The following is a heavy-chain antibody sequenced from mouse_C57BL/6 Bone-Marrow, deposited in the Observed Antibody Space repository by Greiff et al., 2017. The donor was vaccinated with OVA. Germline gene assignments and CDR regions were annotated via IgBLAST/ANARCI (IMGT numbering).Heavy chain of an antibody. CDR1: GFPFSAFY. V-gene: IGHV5-12*01. Sequence: EVQLVESGGGLVQPGGSLKLSCAASGFPFSAFYMYWIRQTPEKRLEWVAYISNGGGSTYYPDTVKGRFTISRDNAKNTLYLQMSRLKSEDTAMYYCARLDAMDYWGQGTSVTVSS. J-gene: IGHJ4*01. CDR3: ARLDAMDY. CDR2: ISNGGGST.